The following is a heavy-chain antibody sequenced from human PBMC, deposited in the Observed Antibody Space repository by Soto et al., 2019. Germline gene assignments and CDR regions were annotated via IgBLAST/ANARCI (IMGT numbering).Heavy chain of an antibody. CDR3: TTEPDEYYYDSSGYYRDEIDY. D-gene: IGHD3-22*01. CDR1: GFTFSNAW. Sequence: PGGSLRLSCAASGFTFSNAWMNWVRQAPGKGLEWVGRIKSKTDGGTTDYAAPVKGRFTISRDDSKNTLYLQMNSLKTEDTAVYYCTTEPDEYYYDSSGYYRDEIDYWGQGTLVTVSS. V-gene: IGHV3-15*07. CDR2: IKSKTDGGTT. J-gene: IGHJ4*02.